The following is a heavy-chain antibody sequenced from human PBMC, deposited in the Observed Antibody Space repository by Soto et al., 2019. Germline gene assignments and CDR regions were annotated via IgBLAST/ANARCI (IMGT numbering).Heavy chain of an antibody. Sequence: QVPLVQSGAEVKKPGASVKVSCKASGYTFTSYGISWVRQAPGQGLEWMGWISAYNGNTNYAQKLQGRVTMTTDTSTSTAYMELRSLRSDDTAVYYCARGAEVLEWLPPPGMGGWFDPWGQGTLVTVSS. V-gene: IGHV1-18*01. J-gene: IGHJ5*02. CDR3: ARGAEVLEWLPPPGMGGWFDP. CDR1: GYTFTSYG. D-gene: IGHD3-3*01. CDR2: ISAYNGNT.